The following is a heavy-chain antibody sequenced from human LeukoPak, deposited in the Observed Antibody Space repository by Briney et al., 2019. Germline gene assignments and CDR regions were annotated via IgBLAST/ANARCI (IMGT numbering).Heavy chain of an antibody. CDR3: AKPVFYTTSSFDY. CDR2: ITGSGGSA. CDR1: GFTFSSYT. Sequence: GGSLRLSCAASGFTFSSYTMTWVRQAPGKGLEWVSAITGSGGSAYYADSVKGRFIIDRDNSKNTLYLQMNSLRAEDTAVYYCAKPVFYTTSSFDYWGQGTLVTVSS. D-gene: IGHD6-6*01. V-gene: IGHV3-23*01. J-gene: IGHJ4*02.